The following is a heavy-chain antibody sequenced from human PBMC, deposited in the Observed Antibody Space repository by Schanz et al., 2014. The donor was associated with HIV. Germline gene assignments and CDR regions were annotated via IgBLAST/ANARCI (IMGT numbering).Heavy chain of an antibody. Sequence: VQLLESGGGLVQPGRSLRLSCVASGFTFRSYGMYWVRQAPGKGLEWVTVIWYDGSNKYYADSVKGRFTISRDNSKNTLYLHMNSLRVEDTAVYYCAVTFIVVGSLATNGMDVWGQGTTVTVSS. J-gene: IGHJ6*02. D-gene: IGHD3-22*01. CDR2: IWYDGSNK. V-gene: IGHV3-33*01. CDR1: GFTFRSYG. CDR3: AVTFIVVGSLATNGMDV.